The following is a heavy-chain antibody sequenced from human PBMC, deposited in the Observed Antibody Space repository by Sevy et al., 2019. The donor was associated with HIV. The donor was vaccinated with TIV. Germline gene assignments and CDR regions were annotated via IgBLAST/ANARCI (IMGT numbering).Heavy chain of an antibody. Sequence: GGSLRLSCAASGFTFSSYGMHWVRQAPGKGLEWVTVISYDGSIKYYADSVKGRFTISRDNSKNTLYLQMNSLRAEDTAVYFCAKYRVTGWLEYFQHWGQGTLVSVSS. J-gene: IGHJ1*01. D-gene: IGHD6-19*01. CDR3: AKYRVTGWLEYFQH. V-gene: IGHV3-30*18. CDR2: ISYDGSIK. CDR1: GFTFSSYG.